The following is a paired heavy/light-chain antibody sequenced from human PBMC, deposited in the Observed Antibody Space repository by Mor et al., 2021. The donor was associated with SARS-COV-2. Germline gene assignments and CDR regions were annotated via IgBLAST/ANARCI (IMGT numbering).Light chain of an antibody. V-gene: IGLV6-57*02. CDR2: EDD. J-gene: IGLJ3*02. CDR1: SGNVGSNY. Sequence: NFMLTQPHSVSESPGKTVTISCTGSSGNVGSNYVQWYQQRPGSAPTTVIYEDDRRPSGVPDRFSGSIDRSSNSASLTISGLKTEDEADYYCQSYEKNDWVFGGGTRLTVL. CDR3: QSYEKNDWV.
Heavy chain of an antibody. CDR2: IFYSGST. V-gene: IGHV4-59*08. D-gene: IGHD3-16*01. Sequence: QVQLQESGPGLLKPSETLSLTCTVSGGSISTYYWNWIRQPPGKGLEWIAYIFYSGSTNYNPSLKSRVTISVDTSKNQFSLNLSSVTAADTAVYYCARRSTFGFEVVWGKGTTVTVSS. CDR3: ARRSTFGFEVV. J-gene: IGHJ6*04. CDR1: GGSISTYY.